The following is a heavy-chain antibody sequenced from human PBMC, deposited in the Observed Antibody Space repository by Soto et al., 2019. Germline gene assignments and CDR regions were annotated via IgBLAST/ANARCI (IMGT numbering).Heavy chain of an antibody. CDR1: GYSFTSYW. J-gene: IGHJ6*02. V-gene: IGHV5-51*01. CDR3: ARPMALWFGELLSHGIHYYYGMDV. Sequence: PGESLKISCKGSGYSFTSYWIGWVRQMPGKGLEWMGIIYPGDSDTRYSPSFQGQVTISADKSISTAYLQWSSLKASDTAMYYCARPMALWFGELLSHGIHYYYGMDVWGQGTTVTVSS. D-gene: IGHD3-10*01. CDR2: IYPGDSDT.